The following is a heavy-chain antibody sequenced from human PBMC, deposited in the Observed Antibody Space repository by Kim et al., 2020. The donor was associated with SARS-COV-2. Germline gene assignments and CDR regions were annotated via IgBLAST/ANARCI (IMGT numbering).Heavy chain of an antibody. CDR3: ARDLVHYGMDV. V-gene: IGHV4-30-2*04. J-gene: IGHJ6*02. D-gene: IGHD2-8*02. CDR2: T. Sequence: TYSNPSLKSRVTISVDTSKNQFSLKLSSVTAADTAVYYCARDLVHYGMDVWGQGTTVTVSS.